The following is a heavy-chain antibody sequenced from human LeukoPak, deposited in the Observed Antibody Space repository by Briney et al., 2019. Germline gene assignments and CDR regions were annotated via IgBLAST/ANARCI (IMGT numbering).Heavy chain of an antibody. V-gene: IGHV4-59*01. CDR2: IYYNGNT. CDR1: DGSINSYY. CDR3: ARGRSNYYGMDV. Sequence: SKTLPLTCSVSDGSINSYYWNWIRRPPGKGLEWIGYIYYNGNTNYSPSLKSRVTMSVDTSKNLFSLKVSSVTAADTAVYYCARGRSNYYGMDVWGQGTTVTVSS. D-gene: IGHD1-26*01. J-gene: IGHJ6*02.